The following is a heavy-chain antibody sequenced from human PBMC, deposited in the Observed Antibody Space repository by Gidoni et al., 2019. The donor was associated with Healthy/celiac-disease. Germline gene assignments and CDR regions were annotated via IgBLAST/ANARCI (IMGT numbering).Heavy chain of an antibody. CDR2: ISYDGSNK. Sequence: QVQLVESGGGVVQPGRSLRLSCASSGITFSRYGMHWVRQAPGKGLEWVAVISYDGSNKYYADSVKGRFTISRDNSKNTLYLQMNSLRAEDTAVYYCAKMFLGTDGENGAPDYWGQGTLVTVSS. CDR3: AKMFLGTDGENGAPDY. D-gene: IGHD4-17*01. J-gene: IGHJ4*02. CDR1: GITFSRYG. V-gene: IGHV3-30*18.